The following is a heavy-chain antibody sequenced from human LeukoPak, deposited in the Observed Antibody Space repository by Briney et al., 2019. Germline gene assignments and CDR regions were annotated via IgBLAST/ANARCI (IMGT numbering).Heavy chain of an antibody. CDR2: IHYTGST. CDR3: AMVRGASDY. J-gene: IGHJ4*02. Sequence: SETLSLTCTVSGGSISNSNYYWGWIRQPPGKGLEWIGNIHYTGSTYYNPSLKSRVTISVDTSKNQFSLKLSSVTAADTAVYYCAMVRGASDYWGQGTLVTVSS. CDR1: GGSISNSNYY. D-gene: IGHD3-10*01. V-gene: IGHV4-39*01.